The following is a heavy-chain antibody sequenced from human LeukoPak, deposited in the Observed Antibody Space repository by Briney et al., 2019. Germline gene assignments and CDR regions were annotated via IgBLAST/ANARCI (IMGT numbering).Heavy chain of an antibody. D-gene: IGHD3-9*01. V-gene: IGHV4-38-2*01. CDR2: IYHSGST. CDR1: GYAISSVYY. J-gene: IGHJ4*02. Sequence: SETLSLTCAVSGYAISSVYYWGWIRQPPGKGLEWIGSIYHSGSTYYTPSLKSRVTISVDTSKDQFSLKLSSVTAADTAVYYCARHRRGVHTYYDILTGYSTHDYWGQGTLVTVSS. CDR3: ARHRRGVHTYYDILTGYSTHDY.